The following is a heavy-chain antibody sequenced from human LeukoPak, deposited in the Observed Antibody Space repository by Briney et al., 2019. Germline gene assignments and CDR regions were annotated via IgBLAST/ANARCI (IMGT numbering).Heavy chain of an antibody. CDR2: VYYSGST. Sequence: SETLSLTCTVSGGSISNYFWSWIRRPPGEGLEWIGYVYYSGSTNYNPSLKSRVTISVETSKNQFSLNLSSETAADTAVYYCARRAGTGGSDYFDYWGQGTLVTVSS. D-gene: IGHD3/OR15-3a*01. V-gene: IGHV4-59*08. CDR1: GGSISNYF. J-gene: IGHJ4*02. CDR3: ARRAGTGGSDYFDY.